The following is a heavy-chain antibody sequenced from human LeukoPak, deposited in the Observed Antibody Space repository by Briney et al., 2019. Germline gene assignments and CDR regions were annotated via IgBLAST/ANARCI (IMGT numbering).Heavy chain of an antibody. J-gene: IGHJ4*02. CDR2: ISAYNGNT. CDR1: GYTFTSYG. Sequence: ASVKVSCKASGYTFTSYGISWVRQAPGQGLEWMGWISAYNGNTNYAQKLQGRVTMTTDTSTSTAYMELRSLRSDDTAVYYCARDRSLYHPDSADYWGQGTLVTVSS. CDR3: ARDRSLYHPDSADY. D-gene: IGHD2-2*02. V-gene: IGHV1-18*01.